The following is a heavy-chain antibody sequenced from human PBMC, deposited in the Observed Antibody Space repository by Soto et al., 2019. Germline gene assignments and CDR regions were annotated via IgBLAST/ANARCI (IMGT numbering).Heavy chain of an antibody. CDR2: ISFDGSDT. CDR3: ARGHDSRRWYGYLDY. V-gene: IGHV3-33*05. CDR1: GFTFNSNA. Sequence: QVQLVESGGRVGQPGRSLRLSGAASGFTFNSNAMHWVRQAPGKGLEWVAVISFDGSDTFYGDSVKGRFTVSRDNSENTLDLQMNSVRAEDTAAYYCARGHDSRRWYGYLDYWGQGTLVTVSS. J-gene: IGHJ4*02. D-gene: IGHD6-13*01.